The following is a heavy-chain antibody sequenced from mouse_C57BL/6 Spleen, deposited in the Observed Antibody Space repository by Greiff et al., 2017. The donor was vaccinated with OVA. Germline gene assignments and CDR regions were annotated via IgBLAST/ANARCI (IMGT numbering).Heavy chain of an antibody. CDR1: GFTFSSYA. V-gene: IGHV5-9-1*02. CDR3: TRDGPLYGSSYDWFAY. D-gene: IGHD1-1*01. CDR2: ISSGGDYI. J-gene: IGHJ3*01. Sequence: EVQVVESGEGLVKPGGSLKLSCAASGFTFSSYAMSWVRQTPEKRLEWVAYISSGGDYIYYADTVKGRFTISRDNARNTLYLQMSSLKSEDTAMYYCTRDGPLYGSSYDWFAYWGQGTLVTVSA.